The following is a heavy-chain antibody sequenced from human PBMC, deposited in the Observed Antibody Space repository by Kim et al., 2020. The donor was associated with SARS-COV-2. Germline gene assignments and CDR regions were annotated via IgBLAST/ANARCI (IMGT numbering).Heavy chain of an antibody. CDR1: GFTVSSNY. D-gene: IGHD3-22*01. J-gene: IGHJ3*02. Sequence: GGSLRLSCAASGFTVSSNYMSWVRQAPGKGLEWVSVIYSGGSTYYADSVKGRFTISRDNSNNTLYLQMNSLRAEDTAVYYCARDLRDSSGYSFGAFDIWG. CDR3: ARDLRDSSGYSFGAFDI. CDR2: IYSGGST. V-gene: IGHV3-53*01.